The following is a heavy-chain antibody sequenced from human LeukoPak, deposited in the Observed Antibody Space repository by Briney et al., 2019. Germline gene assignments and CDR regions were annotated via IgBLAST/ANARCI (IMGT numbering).Heavy chain of an antibody. CDR3: ARDRPGTMIVVGPLDY. CDR2: INPSGDST. V-gene: IGHV1-46*01. Sequence: ASVKVSCKASGYTFTSYYMHWVRQAPGQGLEWMGIINPSGDSTSYAQKFQGRVTMTRDTSTSTVYMELSSLRSEDTAVYYCARDRPGTMIVVGPLDYWGQGTLVTVSS. CDR1: GYTFTSYY. D-gene: IGHD3-22*01. J-gene: IGHJ4*02.